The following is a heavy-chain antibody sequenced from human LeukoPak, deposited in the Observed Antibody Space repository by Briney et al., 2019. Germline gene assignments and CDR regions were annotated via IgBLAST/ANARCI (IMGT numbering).Heavy chain of an antibody. D-gene: IGHD6-19*01. Sequence: GASVKVSCKASGYSFTDYYMHWVRQAPGQGLEWMGWINPNSGGTNYAQKFQDRVTMTRDTSISTAYMELSRLRIDDTAIYYCARDGSGWPDYWGQRTMVTISS. J-gene: IGHJ4*02. CDR3: ARDGSGWPDY. CDR2: INPNSGGT. V-gene: IGHV1-2*02. CDR1: GYSFTDYY.